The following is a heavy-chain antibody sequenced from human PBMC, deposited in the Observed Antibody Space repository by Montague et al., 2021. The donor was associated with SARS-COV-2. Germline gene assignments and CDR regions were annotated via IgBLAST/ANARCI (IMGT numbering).Heavy chain of an antibody. CDR2: TYYSGTA. CDR3: ARGMIRGVTTPFDY. Sequence: SETLSLTCSVSSGSIISSGYYWGWIRQPPGKELEWIGNTYYSGTAXYNPSLQSRGTISVDTSKNHLSLRLSSVTAADTAVYFCARGMIRGVTTPFDYWGQGSQVTVSS. V-gene: IGHV4-39*02. J-gene: IGHJ4*02. D-gene: IGHD3-10*01. CDR1: SGSIISSGYY.